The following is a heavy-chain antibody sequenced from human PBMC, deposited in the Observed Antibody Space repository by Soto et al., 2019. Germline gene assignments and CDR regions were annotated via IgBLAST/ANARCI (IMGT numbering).Heavy chain of an antibody. CDR3: ARARVRGVDIMAPMITHCCHSALGV. Sequence: QVQLVQSGGEVKKPGASVRVSCKASGYTFSTYTISWVRQAPGQGPEWMGWISGSNGNTKYAEKVQGRVTMTTDTFTRTACVELRGLGSDATAVYYCARARVRGVDIMAPMITHCCHSALGVWAPGTTVTVS. J-gene: IGHJ6*01. CDR2: ISGSNGNT. CDR1: GYTFSTYT. D-gene: IGHD5-12*01. V-gene: IGHV1-18*04.